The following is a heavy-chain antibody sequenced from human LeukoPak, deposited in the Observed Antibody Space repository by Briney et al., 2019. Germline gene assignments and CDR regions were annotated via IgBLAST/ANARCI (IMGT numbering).Heavy chain of an antibody. V-gene: IGHV3-23*01. D-gene: IGHD1-26*01. Sequence: GSLRLSFAASGFTFIGFAMSWVRRPPGKGLEWVSGISGSGDNTLYADSVKGRFTISRDNSKNTLYLEMNSLRAEDTAIYYCAKMKGHPLPKYYMDVWGQGTTVTVSS. CDR1: GFTFIGFA. CDR2: ISGSGDNT. J-gene: IGHJ6*01. CDR3: AKMKGHPLPKYYMDV.